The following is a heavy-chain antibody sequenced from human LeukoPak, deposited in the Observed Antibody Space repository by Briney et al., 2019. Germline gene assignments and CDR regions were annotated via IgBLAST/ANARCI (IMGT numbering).Heavy chain of an antibody. CDR2: ISSSSSYI. D-gene: IGHD3-3*01. Sequence: GGSLRLSCAASGFTFSSYSMNWVRQAPGKGLEWVSSISSSSSYIYYADSVKGRFTISRDNAKNSLYLQMNSLRAEDTAVYYCARDLDYDFWSGYWSPIDYWGQGTLVTVSS. J-gene: IGHJ4*02. CDR3: ARDLDYDFWSGYWSPIDY. V-gene: IGHV3-21*01. CDR1: GFTFSSYS.